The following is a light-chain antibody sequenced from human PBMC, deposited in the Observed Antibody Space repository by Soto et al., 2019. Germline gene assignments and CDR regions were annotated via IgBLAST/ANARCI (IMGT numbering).Light chain of an antibody. CDR2: GAS. Sequence: EIVLTQYPGTLSLSPGERATLSCRASQSVSSNYLAWYQQKPVQAPRLLIYGASNRATGIPDKFSGSGSGTDFTLTIIRLEPGDFAVFYCQQYGDPPITFGQGTRLEIK. V-gene: IGKV3-20*01. CDR3: QQYGDPPIT. CDR1: QSVSSNY. J-gene: IGKJ5*01.